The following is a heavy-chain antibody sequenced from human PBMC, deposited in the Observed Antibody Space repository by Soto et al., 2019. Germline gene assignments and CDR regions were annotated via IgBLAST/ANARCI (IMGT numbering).Heavy chain of an antibody. V-gene: IGHV2-70*11. CDR2: IDWDDDK. J-gene: IGHJ6*02. CDR1: GFSLSTSGMC. CDR3: ARLSTYYDFWSGPKDYYYYGMDV. Sequence: SGPTLVNPTQTLTLTCTFSGFSLSTSGMCVSWIRQPPGKALEWLARIDWDDDKYYSTSLKTRLTISKDTSKNQVVLTMTNMDPVDTATYYCARLSTYYDFWSGPKDYYYYGMDVWGQGTTVTSP. D-gene: IGHD3-3*01.